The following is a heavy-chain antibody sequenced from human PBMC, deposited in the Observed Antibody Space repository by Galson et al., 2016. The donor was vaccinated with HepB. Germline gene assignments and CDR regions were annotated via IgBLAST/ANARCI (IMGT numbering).Heavy chain of an antibody. CDR3: ARDDAWNLDC. J-gene: IGHJ4*02. V-gene: IGHV1-18*01. CDR1: GYMFTRNG. CDR2: ISTNSGNT. Sequence: QSGAEVKQPGAAVKVSCKSSGYMFTRNGISWMRQAPGQGLEWMGWISTNSGNTKYAQKVQGRVSLTTDTSTTTVYMELRSLTPDDTAVYYCARDDAWNLDCWGQGTLVTVFS. D-gene: IGHD1-1*01.